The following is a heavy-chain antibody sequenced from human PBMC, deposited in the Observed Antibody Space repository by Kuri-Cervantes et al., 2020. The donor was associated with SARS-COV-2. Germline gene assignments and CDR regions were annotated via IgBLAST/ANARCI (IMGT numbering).Heavy chain of an antibody. CDR3: ARAFPHPRFHPVKVATIEDYYYYMDV. Sequence: SVKVSCKPSGGTFISYDISWVRQAPGQGLEWMGGIIPVFGSANYAQNFQGRVTITTDESTSTAYMELSSLRSEDTAVYYCARAFPHPRFHPVKVATIEDYYYYMDVWGKGTTVTVSS. CDR2: IIPVFGSA. V-gene: IGHV1-69*05. CDR1: GGTFISYD. D-gene: IGHD5-12*01. J-gene: IGHJ6*03.